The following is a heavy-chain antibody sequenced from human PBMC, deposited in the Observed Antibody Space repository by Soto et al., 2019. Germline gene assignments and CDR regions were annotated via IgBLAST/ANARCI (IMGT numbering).Heavy chain of an antibody. CDR2: ISAYNGNT. CDR1: GYTFTSYG. CDR3: TTREDSSGSFDY. D-gene: IGHD3-22*01. J-gene: IGHJ4*02. V-gene: IGHV1-18*04. Sequence: ASVKVSCKASGYTFTSYGISWVRQAPGQGLEWMGWISAYNGNTNYAQKLQGRVTMTTDTSTSTAYMELRSLRSDDTAVYYCTTREDSSGSFDYWGQGTLVTVSS.